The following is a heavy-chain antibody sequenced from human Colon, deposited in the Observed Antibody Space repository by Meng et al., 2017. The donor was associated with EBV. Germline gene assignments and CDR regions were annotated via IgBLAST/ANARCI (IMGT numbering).Heavy chain of an antibody. Sequence: VKLQESGPGLVKPSGTRSLPCGVSGVSISSNIRWTWVRQPPGKGLEWIGDIDDSGSTNYNPSLNSRISISLDKSKNHFSLKVNSVTAADTAVYYCARGKQDAWELLAYWGQGALVTVSS. CDR1: GVSISSNIR. CDR3: ARGKQDAWELLAY. V-gene: IGHV4-4*02. CDR2: IDDSGST. J-gene: IGHJ4*02. D-gene: IGHD1-26*01.